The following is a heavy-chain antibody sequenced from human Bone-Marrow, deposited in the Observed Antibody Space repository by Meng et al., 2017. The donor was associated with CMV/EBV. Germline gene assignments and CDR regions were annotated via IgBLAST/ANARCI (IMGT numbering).Heavy chain of an antibody. J-gene: IGHJ6*02. CDR1: GFTFSSYG. Sequence: GGSLRLSCAASGFTFSSYGMHWVRQAPGKGLEWVAFIRYDGSNKYYADSVKGRFTISRDNSKNTLYLQMNSLRAEDTAVYFCAREYSSYYYYYYGMDVWGQGTTVTVSS. D-gene: IGHD6-6*01. CDR3: AREYSSYYYYYYGMDV. CDR2: IRYDGSNK. V-gene: IGHV3-30*02.